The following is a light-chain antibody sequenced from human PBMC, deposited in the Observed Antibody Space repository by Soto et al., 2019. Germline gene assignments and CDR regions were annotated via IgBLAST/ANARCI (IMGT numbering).Light chain of an antibody. CDR1: SSDVGGYNY. CDR2: KVS. V-gene: IGLV2-14*01. J-gene: IGLJ3*02. CDR3: SSYTSSSTV. Sequence: QSALTQPASVSGSPGQSITISCTGTSSDVGGYNYVSWYQQHPGKAPKLMIYKVSNRPSGVSNRFSGSKSGNTASPTISGLQAEDEADYYCSSYTSSSTVFGGGTKLTVL.